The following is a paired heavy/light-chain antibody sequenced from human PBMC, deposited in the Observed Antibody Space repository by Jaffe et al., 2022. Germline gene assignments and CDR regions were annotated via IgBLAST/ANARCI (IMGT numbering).Heavy chain of an antibody. CDR1: GGSFSGYY. CDR3: ARAITYYDFWSGYRRTNWFDP. D-gene: IGHD3-3*01. J-gene: IGHJ5*02. CDR2: INHSGST. V-gene: IGHV4-34*01. Sequence: QVQLQQWGAGLLKPSETLSLTCAVYGGSFSGYYWSWIRQPPGKGLEWIGEINHSGSTNYNPSLKSRVTISVDTSKNQFSLKLSSVTAADTAVYYCARAITYYDFWSGYRRTNWFDPWGQGTLVTVSS.
Light chain of an antibody. CDR2: DAS. J-gene: IGKJ1*01. V-gene: IGKV3-11*01. CDR1: QSVSSY. CDR3: QQRSNWPPWT. Sequence: EIVLTQSPATLSLSPGERATLSCRASQSVSSYLAWYQQKPGQAPRLLIYDASNRATGIPARFSGSGSGTDFTLTISSLEPEDFAVYYCQQRSNWPPWTFGQGTKVEIK.